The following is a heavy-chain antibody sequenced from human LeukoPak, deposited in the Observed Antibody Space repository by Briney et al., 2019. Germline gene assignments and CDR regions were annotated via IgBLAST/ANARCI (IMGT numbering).Heavy chain of an antibody. V-gene: IGHV4-39*07. Sequence: KPSETLSLTCTVSSGSIITSNYYWGWVRQPPGKALEWIGNIFYSGSTYYSPSLKSRVTISLDTSRNQFSLKLSSVTAADTAVYYCARDGGSNSPLPHYYYYYYMDVWGKGTTVTISS. CDR3: ARDGGSNSPLPHYYYYYYMDV. D-gene: IGHD2-15*01. J-gene: IGHJ6*03. CDR1: SGSIITSNYY. CDR2: IFYSGST.